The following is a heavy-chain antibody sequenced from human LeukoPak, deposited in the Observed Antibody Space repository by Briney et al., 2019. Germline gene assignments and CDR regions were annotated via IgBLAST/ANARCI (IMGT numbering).Heavy chain of an antibody. J-gene: IGHJ4*02. Sequence: GGSLRHSCAAPGFTFSSDGMSWVPHAPGKGLEWVSAISGSGGSTYYADSVKGRFTISRDNSKNTVYLQMNNVRAEDTAVYYCAKDGAWLRFDDWGQGTLVTVSS. V-gene: IGHV3-23*01. D-gene: IGHD5-12*01. CDR2: ISGSGGST. CDR1: GFTFSSDG. CDR3: AKDGAWLRFDD.